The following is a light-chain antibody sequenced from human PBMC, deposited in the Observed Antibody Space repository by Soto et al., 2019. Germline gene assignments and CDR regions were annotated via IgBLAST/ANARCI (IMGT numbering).Light chain of an antibody. V-gene: IGKV3-20*01. CDR2: GTS. J-gene: IGKJ2*02. CDR1: QSVPSSL. Sequence: EIVLTQSPGTLSLSPGERATLSCRASQSVPSSLLAWFQQKPGQAPRLLISGTSSRATGIPDRFSGSGSGTDLSLTISSLEPEDSAVYYCLQHTYSPPTWTFGQGTKLEIK. CDR3: LQHTYSPPTWT.